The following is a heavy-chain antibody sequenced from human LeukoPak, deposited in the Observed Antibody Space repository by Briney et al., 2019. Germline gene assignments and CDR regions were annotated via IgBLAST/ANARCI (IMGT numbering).Heavy chain of an antibody. Sequence: RGESLKISCKAYGYSFFNNYWIAWVRQMPGKGPEWMGILYPGDSDSRYSPSFQGQVTISADKSISTAYLQWSSLKASDTAMYYCARASRDGYNQNFDYWGQGTLVTVSS. CDR2: LYPGDSDS. CDR1: GYSFFNNYW. J-gene: IGHJ4*02. V-gene: IGHV5-51*01. D-gene: IGHD5-24*01. CDR3: ARASRDGYNQNFDY.